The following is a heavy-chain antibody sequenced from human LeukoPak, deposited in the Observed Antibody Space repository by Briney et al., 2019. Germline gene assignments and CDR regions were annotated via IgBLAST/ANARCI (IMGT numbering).Heavy chain of an antibody. V-gene: IGHV3-49*04. CDR1: GFNSGNYA. D-gene: IGHD3-22*01. J-gene: IGHJ6*04. Sequence: GGSLRLSCTPSGFNSGNYAMTWVRQAPWKGLEWVGLIRGKDYGGTTEYAASVKGRFTISRDDSKGIAYLQMNSVKTEDTAVYYCTRDRSLNYYESSRHYGMDVWGKGTTVTVSS. CDR2: IRGKDYGGTT. CDR3: TRDRSLNYYESSRHYGMDV.